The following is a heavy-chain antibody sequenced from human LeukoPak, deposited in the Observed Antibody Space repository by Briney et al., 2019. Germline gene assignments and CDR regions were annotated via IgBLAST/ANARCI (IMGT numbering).Heavy chain of an antibody. D-gene: IGHD3-10*01. CDR3: ARGREVISVFDP. J-gene: IGHJ5*02. Sequence: SVKLSCKASGRTFTSYAISWLRQAPGQGLEWMGGILPIFGTANYAQKFQGRVTITAHKSTSTAYMELSSLRSEDTAVYYCARGREVISVFDPWGQGTLVTVSS. V-gene: IGHV1-69*06. CDR2: ILPIFGTA. CDR1: GRTFTSYA.